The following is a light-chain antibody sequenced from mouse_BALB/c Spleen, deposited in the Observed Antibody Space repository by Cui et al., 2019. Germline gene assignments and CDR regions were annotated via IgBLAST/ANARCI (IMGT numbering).Light chain of an antibody. CDR3: QQGSSNPPT. Sequence: QLVLTQSPALMSASTGAKVTMTCSPGSSVSYMYWYQQKPRSSPKPWIYITSNLASGVPARFSGSGSGTSYSLTISCMEAEDAATYYCQQGSSNPPTFGWGTKLEIK. J-gene: IGKJ2*01. V-gene: IGKV4-68*01. CDR1: SSVSY. CDR2: ITS.